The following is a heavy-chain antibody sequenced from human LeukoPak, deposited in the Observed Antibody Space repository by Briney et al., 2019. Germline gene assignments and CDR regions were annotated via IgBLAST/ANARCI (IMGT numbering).Heavy chain of an antibody. CDR3: AKWPEGAMNYFDY. V-gene: IGHV3-23*01. CDR1: GVTFSSYA. CDR2: ISGSGDRT. D-gene: IGHD3-16*01. J-gene: IGHJ4*02. Sequence: PGGSLRLSCAASGVTFSSYAMTWARQTPEKGLEWVSAISGSGDRTYYADSVKGRFTISRDNSKNTMYLQMNALRAEDTALYYCAKWPEGAMNYFDYWGQGILVTVSS.